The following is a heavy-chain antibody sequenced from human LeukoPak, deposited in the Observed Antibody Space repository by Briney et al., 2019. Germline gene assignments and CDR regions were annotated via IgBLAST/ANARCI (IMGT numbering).Heavy chain of an antibody. V-gene: IGHV3-21*04. Sequence: GGSLRLSCAASGFTFSSYSMNWVRQAPGKGLEWVSSISSSSSYIYYADSVKGRFTISRDNAKNSLYLQMNSLRAEDTAVYYCASHRSTATSNFAYWGQGALVTVSS. J-gene: IGHJ4*02. CDR3: ASHRSTATSNFAY. D-gene: IGHD5-24*01. CDR1: GFTFSSYS. CDR2: ISSSSSYI.